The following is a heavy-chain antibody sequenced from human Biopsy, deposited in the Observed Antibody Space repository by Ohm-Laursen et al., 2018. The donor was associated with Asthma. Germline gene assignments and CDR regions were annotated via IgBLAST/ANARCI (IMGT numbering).Heavy chain of an antibody. Sequence: GTLSFTCTVSVGSLSSSSYDWGWIRQPPGKGLEWIGSISYTGSTSYNTSLKSLFSISVDTTKTQFSQNMNSGTAADTALYYCARHWNWGSFFDFWGQGSLVTVSS. D-gene: IGHD7-27*01. CDR3: ARHWNWGSFFDF. CDR1: VGSLSSSSYD. J-gene: IGHJ4*02. V-gene: IGHV4-39*01. CDR2: ISYTGST.